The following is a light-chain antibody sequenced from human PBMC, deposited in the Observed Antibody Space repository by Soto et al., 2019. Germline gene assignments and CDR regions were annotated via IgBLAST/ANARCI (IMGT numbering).Light chain of an antibody. Sequence: IVLTQSPGTLSLSPGARATLSCKSSQRVSRSNIGWYQQKPGQAPSLLIYGASKRTTGVPDRFSGSGSDSEFTLIISRLAPEDFAVYYFHHSGSTLLPFGGGTKVDIK. CDR2: GAS. J-gene: IGKJ4*01. V-gene: IGKV3-20*01. CDR1: QRVSRSN. CDR3: HHSGSTLLP.